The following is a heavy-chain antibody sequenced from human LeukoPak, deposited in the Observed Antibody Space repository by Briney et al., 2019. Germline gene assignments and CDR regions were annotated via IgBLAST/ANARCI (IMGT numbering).Heavy chain of an antibody. J-gene: IGHJ4*02. CDR1: GHSLSSSRYY. CDR3: ARLTIITMVRGVIRYFDY. CDR2: MYYSGST. V-gene: IGHV4-39*01. Sequence: PSETLSLTCTVSGHSLSSSRYYWGWIRQPPGKGLEWIGSMYYSGSTYYNPSLKRQVTISVDTSMNQFSLQLSSVTAADTAVYYCARLTIITMVRGVIRYFDYWGQGTLVTVSS. D-gene: IGHD3-10*01.